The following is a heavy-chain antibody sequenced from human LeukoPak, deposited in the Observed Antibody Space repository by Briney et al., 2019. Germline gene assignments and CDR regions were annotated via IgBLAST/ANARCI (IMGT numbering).Heavy chain of an antibody. CDR2: VWYDGSKK. Sequence: PGGSLRLSFAASGFTFSSYGIHWVRQAPGKGLEWVAIVWYDGSKKYYADSVKGRFTISRDNSKNTLYLQMNSLRAEDTAVYYCARVYCSGNSCYGPFDYWGQGVLVTVSS. V-gene: IGHV3-33*01. D-gene: IGHD2-15*01. CDR1: GFTFSSYG. J-gene: IGHJ4*02. CDR3: ARVYCSGNSCYGPFDY.